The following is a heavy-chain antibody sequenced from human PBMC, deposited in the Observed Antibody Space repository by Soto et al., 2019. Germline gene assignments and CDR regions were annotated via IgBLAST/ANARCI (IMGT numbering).Heavy chain of an antibody. D-gene: IGHD5-18*01. Sequence: PSETLSLTCTVSGGSISSYYWSWIRPPPGKGLEWIGYIYYSGSTNYNPSLKSRVTISVDTSKNQFSLKLSSVTAADTAVYYCGDGLDTTGFTFDSWGPGALVTVSS. V-gene: IGHV4-59*01. CDR1: GGSISSYY. CDR3: GDGLDTTGFTFDS. J-gene: IGHJ4*02. CDR2: IYYSGST.